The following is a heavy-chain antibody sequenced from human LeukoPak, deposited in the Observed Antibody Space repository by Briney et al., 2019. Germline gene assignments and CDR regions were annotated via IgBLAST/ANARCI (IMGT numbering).Heavy chain of an antibody. V-gene: IGHV3-7*01. CDR1: GFTFSGHW. J-gene: IGHJ4*02. D-gene: IGHD3-16*01. Sequence: GGSLRLSCATSGFTFSGHWMSWVRQAPGKGLEWVANIKQDGSEKYYVDSVKGRLTISRDNAKNSLYLQMNSLRAEDTAVYYCARGGGWLEYWGQGTLVTVSS. CDR3: ARGGGWLEY. CDR2: IKQDGSEK.